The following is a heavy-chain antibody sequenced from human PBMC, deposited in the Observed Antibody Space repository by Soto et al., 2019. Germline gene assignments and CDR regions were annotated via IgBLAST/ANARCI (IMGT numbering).Heavy chain of an antibody. D-gene: IGHD5-12*01. Sequence: QVQLVQSGAEVQKPGSSVKVSCKASGGTFSSYAISWVRQAPGQGLEWMGGIIPIFGTANYAQKFQGRVTITADESTSTAYMELSSLRSEDTAVYYCARGEDYSGYDLGGNYYYYYGMDVWGQGTTVTVSS. CDR1: GGTFSSYA. V-gene: IGHV1-69*01. J-gene: IGHJ6*02. CDR2: IIPIFGTA. CDR3: ARGEDYSGYDLGGNYYYYYGMDV.